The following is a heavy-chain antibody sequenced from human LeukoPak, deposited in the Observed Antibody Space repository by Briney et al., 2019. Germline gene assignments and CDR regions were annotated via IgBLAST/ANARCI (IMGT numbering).Heavy chain of an antibody. CDR3: AKGNYDILTGYYFDY. D-gene: IGHD3-9*01. V-gene: IGHV3-53*01. J-gene: IGHJ4*02. Sequence: GESLRLSCAASGFSVGSTYMSWVRQAPGKGLEWVAVIYSDGRTYYADSVKGRFTISRDNSKNTLYLQMNSLRAEDTAVYYCAKGNYDILTGYYFDYWGQGTLVTVSS. CDR2: IYSDGRT. CDR1: GFSVGSTY.